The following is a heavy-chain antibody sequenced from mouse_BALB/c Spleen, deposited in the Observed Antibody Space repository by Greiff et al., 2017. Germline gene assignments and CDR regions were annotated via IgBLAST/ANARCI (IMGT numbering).Heavy chain of an antibody. CDR3: ARGGLRPYAMDY. D-gene: IGHD2-4*01. CDR2: INPSSGYT. CDR1: GYTFTSYT. J-gene: IGHJ4*01. Sequence: VKLMESGAELARPGASVKMSCKASGYTFTSYTMHWVKQRPGQGLEWIGYINPSSGYTNYNQKFKDKATLTADKSSSTAYMQLSSLTSEDSAVYYCARGGLRPYAMDYWGQGTSVTVSS. V-gene: IGHV1-4*01.